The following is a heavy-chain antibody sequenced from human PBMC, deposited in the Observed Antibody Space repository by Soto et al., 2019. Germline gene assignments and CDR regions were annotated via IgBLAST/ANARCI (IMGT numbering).Heavy chain of an antibody. CDR2: ISDDGGST. D-gene: IGHD4-17*01. J-gene: IGHJ3*02. V-gene: IGHV3-23*01. Sequence: HPWGSLRLSCAASGFTFNIYGMNWVRQAPGKGLQWVSSISDDGGSTYYADSVKGRFTISRDNSKNTLYLQMNSLRAEDTAVYYCAKGGGPYGDYGWNAFDIWGQGTMVTVSS. CDR1: GFTFNIYG. CDR3: AKGGGPYGDYGWNAFDI.